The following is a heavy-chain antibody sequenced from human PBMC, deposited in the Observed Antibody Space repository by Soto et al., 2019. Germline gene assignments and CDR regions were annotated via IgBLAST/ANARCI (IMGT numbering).Heavy chain of an antibody. D-gene: IGHD3-10*01. Sequence: ASVKVSCKASGSTFTSYAMHWVRQAPGQRLEWMGWINAGNGNTKYSQKCQGRVTITQDTSASTAYMELSSLRSEDTAVYSCARSPLRITTVRGSNWFDPWGQGTLVTVSS. CDR2: INAGNGNT. CDR3: ARSPLRITTVRGSNWFDP. J-gene: IGHJ5*02. V-gene: IGHV1-3*01. CDR1: GSTFTSYA.